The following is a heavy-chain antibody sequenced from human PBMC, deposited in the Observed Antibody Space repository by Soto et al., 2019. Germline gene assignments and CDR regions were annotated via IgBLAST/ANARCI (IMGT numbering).Heavy chain of an antibody. Sequence: QVQLVQSGAEVKKPGASVKVSCKASGYTFTSYYMHWVRQAPGQGLEWMGIINPSGGSTSYAQKFQGRVTMTRDTSTSTVYMELSSLRSEDTAVYYCARERIAARLNLYYYGMDVWGQGTTVTVSS. CDR2: INPSGGST. J-gene: IGHJ6*02. V-gene: IGHV1-46*01. CDR3: ARERIAARLNLYYYGMDV. CDR1: GYTFTSYY. D-gene: IGHD6-6*01.